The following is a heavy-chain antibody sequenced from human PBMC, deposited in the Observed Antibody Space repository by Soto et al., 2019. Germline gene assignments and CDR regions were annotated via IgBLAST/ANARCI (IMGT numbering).Heavy chain of an antibody. CDR1: GGSISSYY. CDR3: ARDSTIRSYGMDV. J-gene: IGHJ6*02. CDR2: IYYSGST. Sequence: SETLSLTCTVSGGSISSYYWSWIRQPPGKGLEWIGYIYYSGSTNYNPSLKSRVTISVDTSKNQFSLKLSSVPAADTAVYYCARDSTIRSYGMDVWGQGTTVTVSS. V-gene: IGHV4-59*01.